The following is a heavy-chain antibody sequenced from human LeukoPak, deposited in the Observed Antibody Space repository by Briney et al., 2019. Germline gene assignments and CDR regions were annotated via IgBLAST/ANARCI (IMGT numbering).Heavy chain of an antibody. J-gene: IGHJ4*02. D-gene: IGHD3-22*01. CDR1: GFTFSSYA. V-gene: IGHV3-23*01. CDR3: AKGAQGPNYYDSSGIGY. Sequence: SGGSLRLSCAASGFTFSSYAMSWVRQAPGKGLEWVSAISGSGGSTYYADSVKGRFTISRDNSKNTLYLQMNSLRAEDTAVYYCAKGAQGPNYYDSSGIGYWGQGTLVTVSS. CDR2: ISGSGGST.